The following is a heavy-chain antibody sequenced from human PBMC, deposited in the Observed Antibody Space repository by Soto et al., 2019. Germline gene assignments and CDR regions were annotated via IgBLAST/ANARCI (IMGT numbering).Heavy chain of an antibody. CDR3: AKGFSSGWYVDS. V-gene: IGHV4-61*08. Sequence: SATRSLTCIVSGGSVSSDAYYWSWIRQPPGQTLEWIGFILSGGGTSTNPSLRSRLSIAVETSRNQFSLRMTSVTASDPGVYFCAKGFSSGWYVDSWGRGTRVTV. J-gene: IGHJ4*02. CDR1: GGSVSSDAYY. CDR2: ILSGGGT. D-gene: IGHD6-19*01.